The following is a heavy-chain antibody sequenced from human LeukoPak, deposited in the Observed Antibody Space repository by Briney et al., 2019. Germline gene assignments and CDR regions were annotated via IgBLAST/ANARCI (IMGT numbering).Heavy chain of an antibody. D-gene: IGHD2-2*03. V-gene: IGHV4-34*01. Sequence: SATLSLTCAIYGGSFSGYYCSLIRQPPGTGLEWIGEINHSGSTNYNPSLKSRVTISVDTSKNQFSLKLSSVTAADTAVYYCARGRGYCSSTSCYGANYYYYGMDVWGKGTTVTVSS. CDR2: INHSGST. CDR1: GGSFSGYY. CDR3: ARGRGYCSSTSCYGANYYYYGMDV. J-gene: IGHJ6*04.